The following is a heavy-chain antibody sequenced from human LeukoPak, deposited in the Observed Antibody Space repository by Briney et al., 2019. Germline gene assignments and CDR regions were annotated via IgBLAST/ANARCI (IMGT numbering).Heavy chain of an antibody. D-gene: IGHD3-3*01. J-gene: IGHJ3*02. Sequence: PSETLSLTCTVSGGSISSGGYYWSWIRQHPGKGLEWIGYIYYSGSTYYNPSLKNRVTISVDTSKNQFSLKLSSVTAADTAVYYCARVRFLEWLSADAFDIWGQGTMVTVSS. CDR1: GGSISSGGYY. CDR3: ARVRFLEWLSADAFDI. CDR2: IYYSGST. V-gene: IGHV4-31*03.